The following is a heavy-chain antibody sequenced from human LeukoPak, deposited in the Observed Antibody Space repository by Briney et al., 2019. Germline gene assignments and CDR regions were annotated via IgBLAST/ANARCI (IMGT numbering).Heavy chain of an antibody. CDR2: INHSGST. J-gene: IGHJ5*02. D-gene: IGHD4-17*01. CDR3: ARALQVTTVSWFDP. CDR1: GGSFSGYY. Sequence: PSETLSLTCAVYGGSFSGYYWSWIRQPPGKGLEWIGEINHSGSTNYNPSLKSRVTISVDTSKNQFSLKLSSVTAADTAVYCCARALQVTTVSWFDPWGQGTLVTVSS. V-gene: IGHV4-34*01.